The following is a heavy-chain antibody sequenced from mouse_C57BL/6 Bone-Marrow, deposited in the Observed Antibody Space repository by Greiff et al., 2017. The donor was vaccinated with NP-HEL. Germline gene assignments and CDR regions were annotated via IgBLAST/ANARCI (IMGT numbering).Heavy chain of an antibody. V-gene: IGHV5-6*01. CDR2: ISSGGSYT. Sequence: EVKLMESGGDLVKPGGSLKLSCAASGFTFSSYGMSWVRQTPDKRLEWVATISSGGSYTYYPDSVKGRFTISRDNAKNTLYLQMSSLKSEDTAMYYCARHRELSGFAYWGQGTLVTVSA. CDR1: GFTFSSYG. J-gene: IGHJ3*01. D-gene: IGHD3-2*02. CDR3: ARHRELSGFAY.